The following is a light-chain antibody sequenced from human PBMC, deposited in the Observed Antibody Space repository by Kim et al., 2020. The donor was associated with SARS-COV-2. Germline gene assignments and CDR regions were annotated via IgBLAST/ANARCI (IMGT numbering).Light chain of an antibody. CDR3: QAWDSSTGV. CDR2: QDS. V-gene: IGLV3-1*01. J-gene: IGLJ1*01. Sequence: SYELTQTPSVSVSPGQTASITCSGDKLGDKYACWYQQKPGQSPVLVIYQDSKRPSGIPERFSGSNSGNTATLTISGTQAMDEADYCCQAWDSSTGVFGTGTKVTVL. CDR1: KLGDKY.